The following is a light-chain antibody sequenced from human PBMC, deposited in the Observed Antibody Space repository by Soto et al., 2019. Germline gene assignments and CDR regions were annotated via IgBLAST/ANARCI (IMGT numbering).Light chain of an antibody. V-gene: IGLV2-8*01. J-gene: IGLJ1*01. CDR2: EVS. CDR1: SSDVGGYNY. Sequence: QSVLTQPPSASGSPGQSVTISCTGTSSDVGGYNYVSWYQHHPGKAPKLLIYEVSKRPSGVPDRSSGSKSANTASLTVSGLQAVDEADYICSSYAGDYHLYVFGTVTKVTGL. CDR3: SSYAGDYHLYV.